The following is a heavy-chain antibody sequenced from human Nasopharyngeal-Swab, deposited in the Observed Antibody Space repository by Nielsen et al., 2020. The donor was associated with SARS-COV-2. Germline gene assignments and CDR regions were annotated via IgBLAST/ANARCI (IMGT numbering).Heavy chain of an antibody. J-gene: IGHJ4*02. CDR1: GYTFTGYY. CDR3: ARVGELLGYYFDY. V-gene: IGHV1-2*06. Sequence: ASVKVSCKASGYTFTGYYMHWVRQAPGQGLEWMGRINPNSGGTNYAQKFQGRVTMTRDTSISTAYMELSRLRSDDTAVHYCARVGELLGYYFDYWGQGTLVTVSS. CDR2: INPNSGGT. D-gene: IGHD1-26*01.